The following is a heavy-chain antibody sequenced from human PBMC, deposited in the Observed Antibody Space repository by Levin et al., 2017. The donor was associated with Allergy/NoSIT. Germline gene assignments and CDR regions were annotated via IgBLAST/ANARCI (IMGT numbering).Heavy chain of an antibody. V-gene: IGHV3-53*01. CDR3: ARGSARYGGAFDY. J-gene: IGHJ4*02. CDR1: GFTVSSNY. D-gene: IGHD2-2*01. CDR2: IYSGGST. Sequence: GESLKISCAASGFTVSSNYMSWVRQAPGKGLEWVSVIYSGGSTYYADSVKGRFTISRDNSKNTLYLQMNSLRAEDTAVYYCARGSARYGGAFDYWGQGTLVTVSS.